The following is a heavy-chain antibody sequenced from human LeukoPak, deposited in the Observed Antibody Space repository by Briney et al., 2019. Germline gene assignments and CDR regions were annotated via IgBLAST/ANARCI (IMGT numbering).Heavy chain of an antibody. CDR2: IAYGGTYT. Sequence: PGGSLRLSCAASGFTFSDYAMHWVRQAPGKGLEWVAVIAYGGTYTHHADFLKGRFTISRDNSRDTLYLQINSLPPDGTALYYCARNKAITAFVGMDVWVEGTTIIVSS. D-gene: IGHD1-20*01. CDR3: ARNKAITAFVGMDV. V-gene: IGHV3-30*03. CDR1: GFTFSDYA. J-gene: IGHJ6*01.